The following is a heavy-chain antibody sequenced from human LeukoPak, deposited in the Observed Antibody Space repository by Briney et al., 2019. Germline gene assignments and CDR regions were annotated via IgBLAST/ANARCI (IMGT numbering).Heavy chain of an antibody. J-gene: IGHJ3*02. CDR1: GFTFSSYS. CDR2: ISNSSSYI. Sequence: GGSLRLSCAASGFTFSSYSMNWVRQAPGKGLEWVSSISNSSSYIYYADSVKGRFTIPRDNAKNSLYLEMNSLSAEDTAVYYCATTPALLWFGDAFDIWGQGTMVTVSS. V-gene: IGHV3-21*01. D-gene: IGHD3-10*01. CDR3: ATTPALLWFGDAFDI.